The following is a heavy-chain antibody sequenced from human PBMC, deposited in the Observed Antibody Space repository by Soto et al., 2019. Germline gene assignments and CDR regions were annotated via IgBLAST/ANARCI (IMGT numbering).Heavy chain of an antibody. D-gene: IGHD3-3*01. J-gene: IGHJ6*02. CDR2: MNPNSGNT. CDR3: ARRRITIFGVVLRRGLSLSMDV. CDR1: GYTFTSYD. V-gene: IGHV1-8*01. Sequence: GASVKVSCKASGYTFTSYDINWVRQVTGQGLEWMGWMNPNSGNTGYAQKFEGRVTMTRNTSISTAYMELSSLRSEDTAMYYCARRRITIFGVVLRRGLSLSMDVWRQRTTVTVSS.